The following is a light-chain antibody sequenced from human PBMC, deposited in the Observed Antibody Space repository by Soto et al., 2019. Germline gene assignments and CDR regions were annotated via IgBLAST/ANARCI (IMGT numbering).Light chain of an antibody. J-gene: IGKJ3*01. CDR2: AAS. CDR3: QQANSFPFT. Sequence: DIQMTQSPSSVSASVGDRVTMTCRASQGISTWLAWYQQKPGKAPKLLINAASRLQNGVPSRFSGSGSGKEFTLTISSLQAEDFATYFCQQANSFPFTFGPGTKVDIK. CDR1: QGISTW. V-gene: IGKV1D-12*01.